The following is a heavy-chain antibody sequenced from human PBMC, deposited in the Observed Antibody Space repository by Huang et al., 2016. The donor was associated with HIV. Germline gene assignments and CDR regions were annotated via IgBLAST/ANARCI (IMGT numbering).Heavy chain of an antibody. Sequence: QVQLQQWGAGLLKPSETLSLTCAVYGGSFSTFSWTWIRQPPGKGLEWIGESNRGGITNDTPSLKSRVTISLDTSKKQFSLKLSSVTAADTSVYYCARGVPSVTTDENWFDPWGQGTLVIVSS. D-gene: IGHD4-17*01. CDR1: GGSFSTFS. J-gene: IGHJ5*02. CDR2: SNRGGIT. CDR3: ARGVPSVTTDENWFDP. V-gene: IGHV4-34*01.